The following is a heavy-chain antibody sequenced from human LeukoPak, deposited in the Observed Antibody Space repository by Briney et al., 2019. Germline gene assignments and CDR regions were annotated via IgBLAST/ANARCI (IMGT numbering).Heavy chain of an antibody. CDR2: INHRGST. V-gene: IGHV4-34*01. CDR3: ARARKWLVSFDY. J-gene: IGHJ4*02. Sequence: SETLSLTCAVYGGSFSGYYWSWIRQPPGKGLEWIGEINHRGSTNYNPSLKSRVTISVDTSKDQFSLKLSSVTAADTAVYYCARARKWLVSFDYWGQGTLVTVSS. D-gene: IGHD6-19*01. CDR1: GGSFSGYY.